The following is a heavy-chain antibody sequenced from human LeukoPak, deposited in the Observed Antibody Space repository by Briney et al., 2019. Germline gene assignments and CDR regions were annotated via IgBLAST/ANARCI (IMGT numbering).Heavy chain of an antibody. D-gene: IGHD1-1*01. V-gene: IGHV3-23*01. J-gene: IGHJ4*02. CDR1: GFTFSNHG. Sequence: GGSLRLSCAASGFTFSNHGMNWVRQAPGKGLEWLSGVSPPGGGTYYADSVKGRFTISRDDSKNTLYLQMNSLTAEDTAIYYCAKATGTLGNWGQGTLVTVSS. CDR3: AKATGTLGN. CDR2: VSPPGGGT.